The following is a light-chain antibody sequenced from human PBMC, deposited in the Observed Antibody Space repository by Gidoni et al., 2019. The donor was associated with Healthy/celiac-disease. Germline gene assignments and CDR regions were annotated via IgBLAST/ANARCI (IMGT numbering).Light chain of an antibody. V-gene: IGKV3-11*01. Sequence: ELVLTQSPATLSLSPGERATLSCRASQSFSSHLAWYQQKPGQAPRLLIYDASNRATGIPARFSGSGSGTDFTLTISSLEPEDFAVYYCQQRSNWPWTFGQGTKVEIK. CDR1: QSFSSH. J-gene: IGKJ1*01. CDR2: DAS. CDR3: QQRSNWPWT.